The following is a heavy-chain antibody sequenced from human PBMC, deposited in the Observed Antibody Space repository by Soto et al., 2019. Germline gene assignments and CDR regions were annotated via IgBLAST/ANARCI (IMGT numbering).Heavy chain of an antibody. V-gene: IGHV3-48*01. CDR2: IPNTGGIV. D-gene: IGHD1-26*01. CDR3: TLGGVSSGTGY. J-gene: IGHJ4*02. Sequence: EVQLVESGGGLVQPGGSLRLSCVGSGFIFSDYSMNWVRQAPGKGLEWVSYIPNTGGIVYYADSVKGRFTLSRDNGKNSRYLQMGRLRTEHKAGYYCTLGGVSSGTGYWGQGALVTVSS. CDR1: GFIFSDYS.